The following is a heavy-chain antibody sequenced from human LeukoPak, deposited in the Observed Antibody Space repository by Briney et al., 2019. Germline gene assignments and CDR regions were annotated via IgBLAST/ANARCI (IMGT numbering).Heavy chain of an antibody. J-gene: IGHJ4*02. CDR1: GFTFSSYG. CDR3: AEAPDYGSWQFDY. V-gene: IGHV3-30*18. Sequence: GRSLRLSCAASGFTFSSYGMHWVRQAPGKGLEWVAVISYDGSNKYYADSVKGRFTISRDNSKNTLYLQMNSLRAEDTAVYYCAEAPDYGSWQFDYWGQGTLVTVSS. CDR2: ISYDGSNK. D-gene: IGHD4/OR15-4a*01.